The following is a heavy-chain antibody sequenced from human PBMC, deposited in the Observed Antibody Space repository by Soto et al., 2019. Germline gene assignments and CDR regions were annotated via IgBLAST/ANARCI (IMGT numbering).Heavy chain of an antibody. J-gene: IGHJ5*02. D-gene: IGHD2-15*01. CDR2: ISDSGGGT. Sequence: EVQLLESGGGLIQPGGSLRLSCAASGFTFSSYAMSWVRQAPGKGLEWVSGISDSGGGTYYADSVRGRFTISRDNSKNTLYLQMKSLRAEDTAVYYCAKDNIVAGYPWGQGTLVTVSS. CDR1: GFTFSSYA. CDR3: AKDNIVAGYP. V-gene: IGHV3-23*01.